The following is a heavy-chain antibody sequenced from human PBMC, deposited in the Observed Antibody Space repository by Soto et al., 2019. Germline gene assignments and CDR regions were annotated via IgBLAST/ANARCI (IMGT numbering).Heavy chain of an antibody. CDR3: ASGLYSSGWRRFDY. Sequence: ASVKVSCKASGYTFTSFDINWVRQATGQGLEWMGWMNSNSGNTGYAQKFQGRVTMTRDTSISTAYMELSSLTSEDTAVYYCASGLYSSGWRRFDYWGQGTLVTVSS. D-gene: IGHD6-19*01. CDR1: GYTFTSFD. J-gene: IGHJ4*02. CDR2: MNSNSGNT. V-gene: IGHV1-8*02.